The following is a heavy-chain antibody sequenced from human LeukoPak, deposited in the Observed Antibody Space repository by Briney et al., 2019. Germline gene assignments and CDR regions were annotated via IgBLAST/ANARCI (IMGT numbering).Heavy chain of an antibody. CDR1: GGSISSYY. J-gene: IGHJ4*02. V-gene: IGHV4-4*07. D-gene: IGHD4-11*01. CDR3: AKQQNITVTTPYDY. CDR2: IYTSGST. Sequence: SETLSLTCTVSGGSISSYYWSWIRQPAGKGLEWIGRIYTSGSTNYNPSLKSRVTMSVDTSKNQFSLKLSSVTAADTAVYYCAKQQNITVTTPYDYWGQGTLVTVSS.